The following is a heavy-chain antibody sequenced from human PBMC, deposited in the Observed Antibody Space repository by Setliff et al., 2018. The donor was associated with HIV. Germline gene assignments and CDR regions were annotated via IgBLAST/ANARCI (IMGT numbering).Heavy chain of an antibody. CDR3: ARDPSQYLDFLFDPQPFNV. J-gene: IGHJ3*01. Sequence: SETLSLTCNVFGYSIGSGYYWAWIRQPPGKGLEWIGSIHHSGTTYYNPSLKSRVTISVDTSKNQFSLKLSSVTAADTAVYYCARDPSQYLDFLFDPQPFNVWGHGTMVTVSS. CDR1: GYSIGSGYY. CDR2: IHHSGTT. V-gene: IGHV4-38-2*02. D-gene: IGHD3-9*01.